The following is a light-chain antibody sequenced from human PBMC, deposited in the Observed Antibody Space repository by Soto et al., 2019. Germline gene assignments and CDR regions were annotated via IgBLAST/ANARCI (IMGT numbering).Light chain of an antibody. V-gene: IGLV2-14*01. Sequence: QSALTQPASVSGSPGQSITISCTGTSSDVVGYNYVSWYQQHPGKAPKLMIYDVSNRPSGVSNRFSGSKSGNTASLTISGLQAEDEAYYYCSSYTSSSTLENVFGTGTKVTVL. J-gene: IGLJ1*01. CDR1: SSDVVGYNY. CDR3: SSYTSSSTLENV. CDR2: DVS.